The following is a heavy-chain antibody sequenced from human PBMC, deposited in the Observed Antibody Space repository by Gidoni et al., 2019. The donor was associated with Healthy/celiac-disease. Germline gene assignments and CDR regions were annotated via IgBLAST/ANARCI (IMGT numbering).Heavy chain of an antibody. Sequence: VQLQESGTGLVKPSETLYLTCTVSGGSISSYYWSWIRQPAGKGLEWIGRIYTSGSTNYNPSLKSRVPMSVDTSKNQFSLKLSSVPAADTALYYCARDWRNGPRGRYWFDPWGQGTLVTVSS. CDR3: ARDWRNGPRGRYWFDP. D-gene: IGHD2-8*01. V-gene: IGHV4-4*07. CDR1: GGSISSYY. J-gene: IGHJ5*02. CDR2: IYTSGST.